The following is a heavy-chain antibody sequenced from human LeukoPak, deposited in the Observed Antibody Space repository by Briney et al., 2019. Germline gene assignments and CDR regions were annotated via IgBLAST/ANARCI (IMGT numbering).Heavy chain of an antibody. CDR1: VGSSSSYY. J-gene: IGHJ6*02. D-gene: IGHD2/OR15-2a*01. Sequence: SETLSLTCTVSVGSSSSYYWSWIRQPPGKGLEWIGYIYYSGSTNYNPSLRSRVTISVDTSKNQFSLKLSSVTAADTAVYYCARSFRLSPYGMDVWGQGTTVTVSS. CDR3: ARSFRLSPYGMDV. CDR2: IYYSGST. V-gene: IGHV4-59*01.